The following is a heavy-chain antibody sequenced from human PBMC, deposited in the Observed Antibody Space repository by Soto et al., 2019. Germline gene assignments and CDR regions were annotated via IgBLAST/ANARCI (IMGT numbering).Heavy chain of an antibody. CDR2: IYYSGST. V-gene: IGHV4-31*03. J-gene: IGHJ4*02. CDR3: ARGRSSTSPYPIGY. D-gene: IGHD2-2*01. CDR1: GGSISSGGYY. Sequence: PLEILSLTCTVSGGSISSGGYYWSWIRQHPGKGLEWIGYIYYSGSTYYNPSLKSRVTISVDTYKNQFSLKLSSVTAADTAVYYCARGRSSTSPYPIGYWGQGTLVTVSS.